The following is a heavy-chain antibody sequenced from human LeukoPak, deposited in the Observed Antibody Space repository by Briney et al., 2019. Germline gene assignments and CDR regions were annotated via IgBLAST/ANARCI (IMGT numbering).Heavy chain of an antibody. CDR2: IYTSGST. V-gene: IGHV4-61*02. Sequence: SQTLSLTCTVSGGSISSGSYYWSWIRQPAGKGLEWIGRIYTSGSTNYNPSLKSRVTISVDTSKNQFSLKPSSVTAADTAVYYCARTPRLTTGTTYYYYYMDVWGKGTTVTVSS. D-gene: IGHD1-1*01. CDR1: GGSISSGSYY. CDR3: ARTPRLTTGTTYYYYYMDV. J-gene: IGHJ6*03.